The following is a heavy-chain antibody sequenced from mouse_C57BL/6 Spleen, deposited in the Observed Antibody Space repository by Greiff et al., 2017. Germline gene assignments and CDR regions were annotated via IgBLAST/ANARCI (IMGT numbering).Heavy chain of an antibody. CDR3: ARHYGSSEDY. CDR2: IYPASGST. V-gene: IGHV1-55*01. CDR1: GYTFTSYW. J-gene: IGHJ2*01. D-gene: IGHD1-1*01. Sequence: QVQLQQPGAELVKPGASVKMSCKASGYTFTSYWLTWVQQRPGQGLEWIGDIYPASGSTNYNEQFKSKATLTVDTSSSTAYMQLSSLTSEDSAVYYCARHYGSSEDYWGQGTTLTVSS.